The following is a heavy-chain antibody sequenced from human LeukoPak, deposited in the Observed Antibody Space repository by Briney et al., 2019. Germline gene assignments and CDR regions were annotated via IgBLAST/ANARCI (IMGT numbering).Heavy chain of an antibody. V-gene: IGHV3-53*01. CDR2: ISNHGTT. D-gene: IGHD3-3*01. J-gene: IGHJ4*02. CDR3: ARDNTISGHYEVGY. CDR1: GFSVSTNY. Sequence: GGSLRLSCAASGFSVSTNYMIWVRQAPGMGLECVSVISNHGTTYYAGSVKGRFSISRDNSKNTVFLQMNSLRAEDTAVYYCARDNTISGHYEVGYWGQGTLVTVSS.